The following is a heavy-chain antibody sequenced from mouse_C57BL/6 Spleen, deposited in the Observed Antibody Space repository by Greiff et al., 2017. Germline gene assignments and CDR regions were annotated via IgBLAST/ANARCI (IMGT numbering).Heavy chain of an antibody. CDR1: GFSLTSSG. V-gene: IGHV2-6*01. Sequence: VQLKESGPGLVAPSQSLSITCTVSGFSLTSSGVDWVRQSPGKGLEWLGVIWGVGSTNYNPALKSRLSISHDNSTSPVFLKMNRLQTDDTAMYYWASHYGGAMDYWGQGTSVTVSS. D-gene: IGHD1-2*01. CDR2: IWGVGST. J-gene: IGHJ4*01. CDR3: ASHYGGAMDY.